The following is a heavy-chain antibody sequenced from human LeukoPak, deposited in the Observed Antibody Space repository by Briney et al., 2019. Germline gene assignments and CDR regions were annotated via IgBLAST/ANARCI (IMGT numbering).Heavy chain of an antibody. V-gene: IGHV4-34*01. D-gene: IGHD5-12*01. J-gene: IGHJ5*02. Sequence: SETLSLTCAVYGGSFSGYYWSWIRQPPGKGLEWIGEINHSGSTNYNPSLKSRVTISADTSKNQFSLKLSSVTAADTAVYYCARGRIVATILIQNWFDPWGQGTLVTVSS. CDR2: INHSGST. CDR1: GGSFSGYY. CDR3: ARGRIVATILIQNWFDP.